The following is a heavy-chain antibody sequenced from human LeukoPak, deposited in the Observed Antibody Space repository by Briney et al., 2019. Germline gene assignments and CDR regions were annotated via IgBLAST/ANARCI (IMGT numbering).Heavy chain of an antibody. CDR2: IKYDASST. Sequence: PGGSLRLSCAASGFTFSSHWMHWFRQAPGKGLVWVSRIKYDASSTSYADSVKGRFTISRDNAKNTLYLQMNSLRAEGTAVYYCARGATYAYYQDYWGQGTLVTVSS. D-gene: IGHD1-26*01. CDR1: GFTFSSHW. J-gene: IGHJ4*02. V-gene: IGHV3-74*01. CDR3: ARGATYAYYQDY.